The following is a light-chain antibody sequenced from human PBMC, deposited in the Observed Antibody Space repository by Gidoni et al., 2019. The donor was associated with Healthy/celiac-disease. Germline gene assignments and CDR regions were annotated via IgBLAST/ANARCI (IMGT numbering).Light chain of an antibody. V-gene: IGLV2-14*01. CDR3: SSYTSSIFV. CDR2: EVS. Sequence: QSALTQPAAVSGSTGQSITISCTGTRSDVGGYNYVPCYQQHPGKAPKLIIYEVSNRPAGVSNRFSCSKSGNTASLTISGLQAEDEADYYCSSYTSSIFVFGGGTKLTVL. J-gene: IGLJ2*01. CDR1: RSDVGGYNY.